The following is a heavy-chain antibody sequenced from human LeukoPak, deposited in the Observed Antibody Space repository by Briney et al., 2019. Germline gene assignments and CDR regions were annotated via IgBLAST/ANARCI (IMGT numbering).Heavy chain of an antibody. CDR1: GGTFSSYA. D-gene: IGHD3-10*01. CDR3: ARESERITMPQYYFDY. Sequence: EASVKVSCKASGGTFSSYAISWVRQDPGQGLEWMGRIIPIFGIANYAQKFQGRVTITADKSTSTAYMELSSLRSEDTAVYYCARESERITMPQYYFDYWGQGTLVTVSS. V-gene: IGHV1-69*04. J-gene: IGHJ4*02. CDR2: IIPIFGIA.